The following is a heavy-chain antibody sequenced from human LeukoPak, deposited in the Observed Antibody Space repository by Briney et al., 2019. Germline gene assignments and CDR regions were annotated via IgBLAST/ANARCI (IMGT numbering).Heavy chain of an antibody. CDR1: GYIFTGYY. J-gene: IGHJ4*02. CDR3: ARVRYRLAETYIDY. D-gene: IGHD3-16*01. V-gene: IGHV1-2*02. Sequence: ASVKVSCKASGYIFTGYYMHWVRQAPGQGLEWMGWINPNSGDANYAQKFQGRVTMTRDTSISTAYMELSRLRSDDTAVYYCARVRYRLAETYIDYWGQGTLVTVSS. CDR2: INPNSGDA.